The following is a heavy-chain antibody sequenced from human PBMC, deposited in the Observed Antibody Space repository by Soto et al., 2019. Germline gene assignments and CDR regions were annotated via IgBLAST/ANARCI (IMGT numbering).Heavy chain of an antibody. CDR2: IYYSGST. V-gene: IGHV4-61*01. J-gene: IGHJ5*02. CDR3: ARYCSSATCHGFDP. Sequence: PSETLPLTCTVSGGSVSSVSYYWSWIRQPPGKGLEWIGYIYYSGSTNYNPSLKSRVTMSVDTSKNQFSLKLSSVTAADTAVYYCARYCSSATCHGFDPWGQGTLVTVSS. CDR1: GGSVSSVSYY. D-gene: IGHD2-2*01.